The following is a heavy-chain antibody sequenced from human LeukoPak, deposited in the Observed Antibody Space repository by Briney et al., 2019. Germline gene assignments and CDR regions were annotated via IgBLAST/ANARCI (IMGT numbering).Heavy chain of an antibody. D-gene: IGHD5-18*01. V-gene: IGHV1-69*13. CDR3: ARGTVDTAMVTDFDY. J-gene: IGHJ4*02. CDR2: IIPIFGTA. Sequence: SVKLSCKASGATLSSYAISWVRQAPGQGLEWMGGIIPIFGTATHAQKFQGRVTITADESTSTAYMELSSLRSDDTAVYYCARGTVDTAMVTDFDYWGQGTLVTVSS. CDR1: GATLSSYA.